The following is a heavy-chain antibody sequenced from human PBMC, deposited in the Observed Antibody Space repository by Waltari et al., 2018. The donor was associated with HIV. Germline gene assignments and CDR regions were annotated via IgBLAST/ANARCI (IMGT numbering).Heavy chain of an antibody. CDR2: IYHSGST. Sequence: QVQLQESGPGLVKPSETLSLTCAVSGYSISRGSYWGWIRQPPGKGLEWIGSIYHSGSTYYNPSLKSRVTISVDTSKNQFSLKLSSVTAADTAVYYCARAYSGSYYFDYWGQGTLVTVSS. CDR1: GYSISRGSY. CDR3: ARAYSGSYYFDY. D-gene: IGHD1-26*01. J-gene: IGHJ4*02. V-gene: IGHV4-38-2*01.